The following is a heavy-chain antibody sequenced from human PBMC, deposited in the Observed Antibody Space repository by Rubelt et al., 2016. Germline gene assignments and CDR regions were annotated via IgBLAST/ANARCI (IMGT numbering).Heavy chain of an antibody. CDR2: ISSSSSYI. CDR3: AREWKYQREGMDV. J-gene: IGHJ6*02. Sequence: GGGLVQPGGSLRLSCRASGFTVNSHYVNWVRQAPGKGLEWVSSISSSSSYIYYADSVKGRFTISRDNAKNSLYLQMNSLRAEDTAVYYCAREWKYQREGMDVWGQGTTVTVSS. V-gene: IGHV3-21*01. D-gene: IGHD2-2*01. CDR1: GFTVNSHY.